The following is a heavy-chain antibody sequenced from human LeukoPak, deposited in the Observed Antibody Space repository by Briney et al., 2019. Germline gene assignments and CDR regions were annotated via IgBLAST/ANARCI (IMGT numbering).Heavy chain of an antibody. CDR3: AHRLNTAYYDFWGGYYKPGIAAAGSDY. CDR1: GFSLSTSGVG. J-gene: IGHJ4*02. D-gene: IGHD3-3*01. CDR2: IYWNDDK. V-gene: IGHV2-5*01. Sequence: SGPTLVNPTQTLTLTCTFSGFSLSTSGVGVGWIRQPPGKALEWLALIYWNDDKRYSPSLKSRLTITKDTSKNQVVLTMTNMDPVDTATYYCAHRLNTAYYDFWGGYYKPGIAAAGSDYWGQGTLVTVSS.